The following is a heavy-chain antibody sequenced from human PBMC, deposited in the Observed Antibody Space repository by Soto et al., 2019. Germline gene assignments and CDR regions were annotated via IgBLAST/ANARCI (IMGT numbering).Heavy chain of an antibody. D-gene: IGHD2-8*01. CDR2: IKSKTDGGTT. J-gene: IGHJ3*02. V-gene: IGHV3-15*01. Sequence: EVQLVEYGGGLVKPGGSLRLSCAASGFTFGNAWMSWVSQAPGRGLEWVGRIKSKTDGGTTNYAAPVKDRFTISRDDSQNMLYLQMNSLKTEDTAVYYCTTPHGRNAFDIWGQGTMVTVSS. CDR1: GFTFGNAW. CDR3: TTPHGRNAFDI.